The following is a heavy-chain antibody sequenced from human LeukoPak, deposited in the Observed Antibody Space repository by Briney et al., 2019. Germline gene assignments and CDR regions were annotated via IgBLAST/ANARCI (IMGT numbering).Heavy chain of an antibody. V-gene: IGHV1-69*13. J-gene: IGHJ6*02. D-gene: IGHD3-3*01. Sequence: SVKVSCKASGGTFSSYAISWVRQAPGQGLEWMGGIIPIFDAQKFQGRVTITADGSTSTAYMELSSLRSEDTAVYYCASNPIFGVVRYYYYGMDVWGQGTTVTVSS. CDR2: IIPIF. CDR3: ASNPIFGVVRYYYYGMDV. CDR1: GGTFSSYA.